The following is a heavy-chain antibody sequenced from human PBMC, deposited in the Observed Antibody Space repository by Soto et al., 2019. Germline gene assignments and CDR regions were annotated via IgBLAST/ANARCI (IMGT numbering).Heavy chain of an antibody. CDR3: ARGLGFVLPISTRYFDL. CDR1: GGSFNGYY. V-gene: IGHV4-34*01. Sequence: QVQLQQWGAGLLKPSETLSLTCGVYGGSFNGYYWTWIRQPPGKGMECIAEINHSGSTNYNPSLKSRVTISVDTSKRQFSLNLNSVTAADTAVYYCARGLGFVLPISTRYFDLWGRGTLVTVSS. J-gene: IGHJ2*01. CDR2: INHSGST. D-gene: IGHD1-26*01.